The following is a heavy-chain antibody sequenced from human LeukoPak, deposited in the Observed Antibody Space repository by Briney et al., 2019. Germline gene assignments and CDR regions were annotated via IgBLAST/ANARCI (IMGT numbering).Heavy chain of an antibody. CDR3: ARGALLLWFGELPSRGMDV. CDR1: GGSINCGGYY. Sequence: SETLSLTCTVSGGSINCGGYYWRWIRQHPGKGLEWIVDVGYRVCIQYNPGLSSRITMSLSTSDYQFSLKLSSVTAADPAVYYCARGALLLWFGELPSRGMDVWGRGTTVTVSS. V-gene: IGHV4-31*03. J-gene: IGHJ6*02. D-gene: IGHD3-10*01. CDR2: VGYRVCI.